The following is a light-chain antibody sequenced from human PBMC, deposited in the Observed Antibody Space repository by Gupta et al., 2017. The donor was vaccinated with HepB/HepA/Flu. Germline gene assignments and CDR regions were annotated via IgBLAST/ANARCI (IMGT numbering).Light chain of an antibody. J-gene: IGKJ4*01. CDR2: DAS. CDR1: QSVSSY. Sequence: VLTQSPATLSLSPGERATLSCRASQSVSSYFAWYQQKPSQAPRLLIYDASSRAPGIPARFSGTGWGTDFTLTISRLDPEDSAVYYCQLLSNWPPEGTFGGGTKIEIK. CDR3: QLLSNWPPEGT. V-gene: IGKV3-11*01.